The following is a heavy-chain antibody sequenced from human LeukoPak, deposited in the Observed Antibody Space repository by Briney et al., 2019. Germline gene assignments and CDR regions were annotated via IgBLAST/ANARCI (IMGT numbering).Heavy chain of an antibody. J-gene: IGHJ5*02. CDR1: GYSISSGYY. Sequence: PSETLSLTCTVSGYSISSGYYWGWIRQPPGKGLEWIGRLYHSGSTYYNPSLKSRVTISVDTSKNQFSLKLSSVTAADTAVYYCARGGSLRFRNWFDPWGQGTLVTVSS. CDR3: ARGGSLRFRNWFDP. V-gene: IGHV4-38-2*02. D-gene: IGHD3-3*01. CDR2: LYHSGST.